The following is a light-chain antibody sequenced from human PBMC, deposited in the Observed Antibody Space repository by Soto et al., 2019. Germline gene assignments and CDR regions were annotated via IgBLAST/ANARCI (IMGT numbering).Light chain of an antibody. CDR1: QSISNH. Sequence: EIVMTQSPVTLSVSPGERATLSCRASQSISNHLALYQQKPGQAPRLLIYGASTRATGIPARFSGSGSGTEFTLTISSLQSEDFAVYYCQQYNNWTPRSFGQGTKLEIK. V-gene: IGKV3-15*01. J-gene: IGKJ2*03. CDR2: GAS. CDR3: QQYNNWTPRS.